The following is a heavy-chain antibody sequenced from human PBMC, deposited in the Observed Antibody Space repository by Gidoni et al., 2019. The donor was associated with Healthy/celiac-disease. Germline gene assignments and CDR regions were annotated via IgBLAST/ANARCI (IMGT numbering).Heavy chain of an antibody. Sequence: QVQLVQSGAEVKNPSASVKFSCQSSGYTFTSYYMHCVRQAPGQGIEWMGIINPSGGSPSYAQKFQGRVTMTRETSTSTVYMELSSLRSEDTAVYYCARDGAYSYCFGYWGQGTLVTVAS. CDR1: GYTFTSYY. J-gene: IGHJ4*02. V-gene: IGHV1-46*01. CDR3: ARDGAYSYCFGY. CDR2: INPSGGSP. D-gene: IGHD5-18*01.